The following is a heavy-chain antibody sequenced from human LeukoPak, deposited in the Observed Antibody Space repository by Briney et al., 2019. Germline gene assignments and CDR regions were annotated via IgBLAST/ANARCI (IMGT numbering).Heavy chain of an antibody. CDR1: GGSISSYY. CDR2: IYYSGST. D-gene: IGHD3-22*01. CDR3: ARSAAHYYDSSGYHFDY. J-gene: IGHJ4*02. V-gene: IGHV4-59*01. Sequence: SSETLSLTCTVSGGSISSYYWSWIRQPPGEGLEWIGYIYYSGSTNYNPSLKSRVTISVDTSKNQFSLKLSSVTAADTAVYYCARSAAHYYDSSGYHFDYWGQGTLVIVSS.